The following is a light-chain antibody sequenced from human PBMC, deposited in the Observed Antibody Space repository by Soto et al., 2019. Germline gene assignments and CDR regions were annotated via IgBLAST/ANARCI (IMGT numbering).Light chain of an antibody. CDR1: SSDIGGYDY. Sequence: QSVLTQPPSASGSPGQSVTISCTGTSSDIGGYDYVSWYQQHPGKAPKLIIYEVNKRPSGVPDRFSGSKSGNTASLTVSGLQAADEADYYCSSYAGSNNLVFAGGTKVTVL. CDR3: SSYAGSNNLV. J-gene: IGLJ3*02. CDR2: EVN. V-gene: IGLV2-8*01.